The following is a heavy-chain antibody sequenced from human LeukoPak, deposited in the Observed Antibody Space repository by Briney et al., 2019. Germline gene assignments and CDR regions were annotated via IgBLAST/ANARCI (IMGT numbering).Heavy chain of an antibody. J-gene: IGHJ4*02. CDR2: INHSGST. CDR3: ARGRAVAS. D-gene: IGHD6-19*01. V-gene: IGHV4-34*01. Sequence: SETLSLTCAVYGGSFSGYYWSWVRQPPGKGLEWIGEINHSGSTNYNPSLKSRVTISVDTSKNQFSLKLSSVTAADTAVYYCARGRAVASWGQGTLVTVFS. CDR1: GGSFSGYY.